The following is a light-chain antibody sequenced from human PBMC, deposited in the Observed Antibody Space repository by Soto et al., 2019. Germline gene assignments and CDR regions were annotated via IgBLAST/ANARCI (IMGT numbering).Light chain of an antibody. CDR2: DVT. J-gene: IGLJ2*01. CDR1: SSDIGTYNS. CDR3: TSYTTSSTLV. V-gene: IGLV2-14*01. Sequence: QSALTQPASVSGSPGQSITISCTGTSSDIGTYNSVSWYQQHAGKVPKLMIYDVTNRPSGASDRFSGSKSGNTASLTISGLQAEDEADYYCTSYTTSSTLVFGGGTKLTVL.